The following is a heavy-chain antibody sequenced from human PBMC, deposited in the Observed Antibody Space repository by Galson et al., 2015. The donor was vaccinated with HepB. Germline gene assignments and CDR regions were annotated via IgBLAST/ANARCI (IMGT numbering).Heavy chain of an antibody. CDR1: GFTFDDYA. CDR2: ISWNSGSI. CDR3: AKDIGASATNWFDP. D-gene: IGHD5-24*01. Sequence: SLRLSCAASGFTFDDYAMHWVRQAPGKGLEWVSGISWNSGSIGYADSVKGRFTISRDNAKNSLYLQMNSLRAEDTALYYCAKDIGASATNWFDPWGQGTLVTVSS. V-gene: IGHV3-9*01. J-gene: IGHJ5*02.